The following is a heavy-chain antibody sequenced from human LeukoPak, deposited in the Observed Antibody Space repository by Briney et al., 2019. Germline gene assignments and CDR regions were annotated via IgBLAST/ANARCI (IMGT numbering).Heavy chain of an antibody. CDR1: GYTFTSYD. Sequence: ASVKVSFKASGYTFTSYDMNWVRQAPGQGLEWMGWMNANSGNTGHAQKFQGRVTMPRNTSISTGYMELSSLRSDDTAVYYCARVRSYSNDNWFNPWGQGTLVTVSS. D-gene: IGHD4-11*01. CDR2: MNANSGNT. J-gene: IGHJ5*02. V-gene: IGHV1-8*01. CDR3: ARVRSYSNDNWFNP.